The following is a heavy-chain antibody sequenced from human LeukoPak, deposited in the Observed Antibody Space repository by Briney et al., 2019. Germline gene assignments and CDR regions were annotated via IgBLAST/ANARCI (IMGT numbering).Heavy chain of an antibody. CDR1: VYTFTGYY. J-gene: IGHJ4*02. D-gene: IGHD2-2*01. Sequence: GASVKVSCQASVYTFTGYYMHRVGQAPAQGIEWMGWINSNSGGTNYAQKFQGRVTMTRDTSISTAYMELSRLRSDDTAVYYCARGARYCSSTSCYPVDYWGQGTLVTVSS. CDR2: INSNSGGT. V-gene: IGHV1-2*02. CDR3: ARGARYCSSTSCYPVDY.